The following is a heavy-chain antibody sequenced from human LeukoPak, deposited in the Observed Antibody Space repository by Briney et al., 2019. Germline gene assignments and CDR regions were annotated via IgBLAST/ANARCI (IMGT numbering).Heavy chain of an antibody. CDR3: ARESSSWYPPWFDP. J-gene: IGHJ5*02. D-gene: IGHD6-13*01. Sequence: GASVKVSCKASGYTFTSYAMNWVRQAPGQGLEWMGWINTNTGNPTYAQGFTGRFVFSLDTSVSTAYLQISSLKAEDTAVYYCARESSSWYPPWFDPWGQGTLVTVSS. CDR1: GYTFTSYA. V-gene: IGHV7-4-1*02. CDR2: INTNTGNP.